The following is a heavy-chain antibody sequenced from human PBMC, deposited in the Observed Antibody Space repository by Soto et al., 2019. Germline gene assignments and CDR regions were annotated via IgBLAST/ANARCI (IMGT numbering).Heavy chain of an antibody. CDR1: GGSMSRYF. CDR2: IYYSGTT. Sequence: SETLSLTCTVSGGSMSRYFWSWIRQPPGKGLEWIGYIYYSGTTNYNPSLKSRVTTSLDTSKNQFSPKVVSLTAADTAFYYCARGRGGTYDAFDIWGPGTLVTVSS. D-gene: IGHD1-26*01. CDR3: ARGRGGTYDAFDI. J-gene: IGHJ3*02. V-gene: IGHV4-59*01.